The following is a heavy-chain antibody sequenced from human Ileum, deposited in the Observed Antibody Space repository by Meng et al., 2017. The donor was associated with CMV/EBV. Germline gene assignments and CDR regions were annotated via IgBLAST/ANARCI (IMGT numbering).Heavy chain of an antibody. CDR2: IDPSGRR. V-gene: IGHV4-4*07. CDR1: VGSISGYY. J-gene: IGHJ5*02. CDR3: ARECVGEGDNCQWDYWFDP. Sequence: VQLQEAGAGPVNPSETLSLTGSVSVGSISGYYWSLVRQPAGKRLEWIVRIDPSGRRNYNPSLRDRITVSVDTSKNQFSLRLTSVTAADTAVYYCARECVGEGDNCQWDYWFDPWGHGTLVTVSS. D-gene: IGHD3-16*01.